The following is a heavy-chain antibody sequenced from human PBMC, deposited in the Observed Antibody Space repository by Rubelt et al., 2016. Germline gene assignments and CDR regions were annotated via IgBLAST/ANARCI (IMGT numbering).Heavy chain of an antibody. J-gene: IGHJ5*02. Sequence: QVRLQQWGGGLLKASETLSLTCAVHGGSLSGYYWAWIRQAPGKGLEWIGEINHRGSTTYNPSLKSRVTISVDKSRNQVSLKLNSVTVVDTAIYFGAGEWLGSGSSYDHWGQGTLVTVSS. D-gene: IGHD6-6*01. CDR3: AGEWLGSGSSYDH. V-gene: IGHV4-34*02. CDR1: GGSLSGYY. CDR2: INHRGST.